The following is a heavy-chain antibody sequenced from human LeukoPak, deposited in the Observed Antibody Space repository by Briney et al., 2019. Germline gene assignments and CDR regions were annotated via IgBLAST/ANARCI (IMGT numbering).Heavy chain of an antibody. V-gene: IGHV3-21*01. CDR3: ARGSGYDHFDY. CDR2: ISNTGSST. CDR1: GFTFSTYT. D-gene: IGHD3-3*01. J-gene: IGHJ4*02. Sequence: PGGSLRLSCAASGFTFSTYTMNWVRLAPGKELEWVSAISNTGSSTYYADSLKGRFTISRDNAKNSLFLQMNSLRAEDTAVYYCARGSGYDHFDYWGQGTLVTVSS.